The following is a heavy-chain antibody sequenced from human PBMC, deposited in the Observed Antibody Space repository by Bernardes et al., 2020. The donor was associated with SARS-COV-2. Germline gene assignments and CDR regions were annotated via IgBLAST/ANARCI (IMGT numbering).Heavy chain of an antibody. J-gene: IGHJ2*01. CDR2: IDPSDSFT. Sequence: GESLKISCQGSGYSFTNYWISWVRQMPGKGLEWMGRIDPSDSFTDYSPSFQGHVSISADKSISTAYLHWSSLKASDTAMYYCARTDTQTFGVRIMSWHFDLWGRGTLVTVSS. D-gene: IGHD3-3*01. CDR3: ARTDTQTFGVRIMSWHFDL. CDR1: GYSFTNYW. V-gene: IGHV5-10-1*01.